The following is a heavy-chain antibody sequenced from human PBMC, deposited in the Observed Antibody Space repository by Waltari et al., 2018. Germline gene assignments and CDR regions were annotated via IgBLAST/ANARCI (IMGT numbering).Heavy chain of an antibody. CDR3: ARDRAMGVRGYYFDY. CDR2: IYSGGST. V-gene: IGHV3-53*02. D-gene: IGHD5-18*01. CDR1: GFTVSSNY. Sequence: EVQLVETGGGLIQPGGSLRLSCAASGFTVSSNYMSWVRQAPGKGLEWVSVIYSGGSTYYADSVKGRFTISRDNSKNTLYLQMNSLRAEDTAVYYCARDRAMGVRGYYFDYWGQGTLVTVSS. J-gene: IGHJ4*02.